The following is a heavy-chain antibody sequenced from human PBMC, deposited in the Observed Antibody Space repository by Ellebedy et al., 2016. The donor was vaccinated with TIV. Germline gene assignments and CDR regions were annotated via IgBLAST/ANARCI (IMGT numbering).Heavy chain of an antibody. J-gene: IGHJ6*02. CDR1: GYAFTSNA. CDR2: INTDKGDT. V-gene: IGHV1-3*04. D-gene: IGHD2/OR15-2a*01. CDR3: ARGTFLGYYYAMDV. Sequence: ASVKVSCKATGYAFTSNAVHWVRQAPGQRLEWMGWINTDKGDTRYSQKFQGRVLITRDTSASTAYMELSSLRSEDTALYYCARGTFLGYYYAMDVWGQGTTVSVSS.